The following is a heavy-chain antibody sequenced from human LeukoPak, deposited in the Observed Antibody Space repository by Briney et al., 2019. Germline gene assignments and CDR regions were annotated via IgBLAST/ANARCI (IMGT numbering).Heavy chain of an antibody. V-gene: IGHV4-34*01. J-gene: IGHJ4*02. CDR2: INHSGST. CDR1: GGSFSGYY. D-gene: IGHD2-8*02. CDR3: ARSKIWSNRRGYFDY. Sequence: KPSETLSLTCAVYGGSFSGYYWSWIRQPPGKGLKWIGEINHSGSTNYNPSLKSRVTISVDTSKNQFSLKLSSVTAADTAVYYCARSKIWSNRRGYFDYWGQGTLVTVSS.